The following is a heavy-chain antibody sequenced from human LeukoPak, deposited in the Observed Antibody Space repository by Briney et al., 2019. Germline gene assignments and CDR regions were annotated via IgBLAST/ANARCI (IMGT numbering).Heavy chain of an antibody. Sequence: SETLSLTCTVSGGSISSGSYYWGWIRQPPGKGLEWIGSVYYSGNTYSNPSLKSRVTISVDTSKNEFSLKLTSVTAADTAVYYCARDRGIFGVVEAMDVWGKGATVTVSS. CDR3: ARDRGIFGVVEAMDV. D-gene: IGHD3-3*01. CDR1: GGSISSGSYY. CDR2: VYYSGNT. V-gene: IGHV4-39*07. J-gene: IGHJ6*03.